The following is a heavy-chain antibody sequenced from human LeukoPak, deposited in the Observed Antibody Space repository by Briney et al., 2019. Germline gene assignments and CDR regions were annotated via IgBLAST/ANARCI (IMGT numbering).Heavy chain of an antibody. V-gene: IGHV2-5*02. CDR2: VYWDDYK. J-gene: IGHJ5*02. D-gene: IGHD5-18*01. Sequence: SGPTLVNPTQTLTLTCIFSGFSLSTSGVGVGWIRQPQGKALEWLAVVYWDDYKRYSPTLKSRLTITKDTSKKQVVLTMTNMDPVDTGTYYCAHAGYFSWFDPWGQGTLVTVSS. CDR3: AHAGYFSWFDP. CDR1: GFSLSTSGVG.